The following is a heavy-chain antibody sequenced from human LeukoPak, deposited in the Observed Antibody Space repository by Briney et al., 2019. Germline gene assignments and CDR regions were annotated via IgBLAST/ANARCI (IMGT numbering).Heavy chain of an antibody. CDR1: GINVSSNY. Sequence: GVSLRLSCAASGINVSSNYMAWIRQAPGKGREWVSLIYGGDAAYYEGSVRGRFMISRENLKNTLFLQMNSLRVEDTAVYYCVTSTGQQFIPYDYWGQGTHVTVSS. D-gene: IGHD6-13*01. CDR3: VTSTGQQFIPYDY. J-gene: IGHJ4*02. V-gene: IGHV3-66*02. CDR2: IYGGDAA.